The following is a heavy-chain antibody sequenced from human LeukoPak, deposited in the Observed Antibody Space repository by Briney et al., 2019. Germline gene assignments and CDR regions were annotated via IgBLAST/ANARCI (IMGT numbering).Heavy chain of an antibody. V-gene: IGHV4-59*08. CDR2: IYYSGST. CDR3: ARRFYGSGSYGDYYYGMDV. D-gene: IGHD3-10*01. CDR1: GGSISSYY. Sequence: SETLSLTCTVSGGSISSYYWSWIRQPPGKGLEWVGYIYYSGSTNYNPSLKSRVTISVDTSKNQFSLKLSSVTAADTAVYYCARRFYGSGSYGDYYYGMDVWGQGTTVTVSS. J-gene: IGHJ6*02.